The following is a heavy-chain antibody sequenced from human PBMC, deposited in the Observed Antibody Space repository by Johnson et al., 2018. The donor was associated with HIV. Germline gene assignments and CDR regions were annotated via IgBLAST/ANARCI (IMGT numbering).Heavy chain of an antibody. CDR2: IWYDGSNK. V-gene: IGHV3-33*06. Sequence: QVQLVESGGGVVQPGRSLRLSCAASGFTFSSYGMHWVRQAPGKGLEWVAVIWYDGSNKYYADSVKGRFTISRDNSKNTLYLQMNSLRAEDTAVYYCAKDRRASDPRGAFDIWGQGTIVTVSS. CDR3: AKDRRASDPRGAFDI. J-gene: IGHJ3*02. CDR1: GFTFSSYG.